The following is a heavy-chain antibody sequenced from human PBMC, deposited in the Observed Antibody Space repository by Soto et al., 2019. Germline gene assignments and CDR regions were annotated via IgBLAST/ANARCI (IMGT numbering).Heavy chain of an antibody. Sequence: QVQLVQSGAEVKMPGASVKVSCKASGYTFTAYHMHWVRQAPGQGLEWMGWIKPDSGGTRYAQTFQGWVTMTRDKSISTAYMELSRLRSDDTAVYYCARGSQYCTNGVCEGGAYYYGMDVWGQGTTVTVSS. J-gene: IGHJ6*02. V-gene: IGHV1-2*04. CDR2: IKPDSGGT. CDR1: GYTFTAYH. D-gene: IGHD2-8*01. CDR3: ARGSQYCTNGVCEGGAYYYGMDV.